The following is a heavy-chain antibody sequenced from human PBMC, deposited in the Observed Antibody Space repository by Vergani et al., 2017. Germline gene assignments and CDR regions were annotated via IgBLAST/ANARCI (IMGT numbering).Heavy chain of an antibody. D-gene: IGHD5-18*01. CDR2: IYHSGST. J-gene: IGHJ6*02. Sequence: QVQLQESGPGLVKPSETLSLTCTVSGGSISRYYWSWIRQSPRKGLEWIAYIYHSGSTNYNPSLKSRATISVDTSTNQFSLNLRSVTAADTAVYDCARSXSSGVYFYYGLDVWGQGTTVTVAS. CDR3: ARSXSSGVYFYYGLDV. V-gene: IGHV4-59*01. CDR1: GGSISRYY.